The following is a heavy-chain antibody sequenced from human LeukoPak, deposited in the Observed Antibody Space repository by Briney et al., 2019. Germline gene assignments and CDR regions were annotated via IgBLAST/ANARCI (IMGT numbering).Heavy chain of an antibody. CDR2: ISAYNGNT. V-gene: IGHV1-18*01. J-gene: IGHJ4*02. Sequence: ASVTVSCKASGYTFTSYGISWVRQAPGQGLEWMGWISAYNGNTNYAQKLQGRVTMTTDTSTSTAYMELRSLRSDDTAVYYCARDWTLGYCSGGSCYSPGYYWGQGTLVTVSS. CDR3: ARDWTLGYCSGGSCYSPGYY. CDR1: GYTFTSYG. D-gene: IGHD2-15*01.